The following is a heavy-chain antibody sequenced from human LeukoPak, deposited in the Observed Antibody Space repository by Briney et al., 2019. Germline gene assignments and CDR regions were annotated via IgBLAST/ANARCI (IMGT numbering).Heavy chain of an antibody. V-gene: IGHV4-39*07. CDR3: ARGPYSYDSSGAFDI. J-gene: IGHJ3*02. Sequence: SETLSLTCTVSSGSISTSNYYWGWVRQPPGKALEWIGNIFYSGSTYYSPSLKSRVTISVDKSKNQFSLNLNSVTAADTAVYFCARGPYSYDSSGAFDIWGQGTMVTVSS. CDR1: SGSISTSNYY. D-gene: IGHD3-22*01. CDR2: IFYSGST.